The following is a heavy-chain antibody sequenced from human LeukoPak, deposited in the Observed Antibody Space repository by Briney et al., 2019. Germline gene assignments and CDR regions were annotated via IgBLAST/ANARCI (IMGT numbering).Heavy chain of an antibody. D-gene: IGHD1/OR15-1a*01. Sequence: GESLKISCKGSGYRFTTYWIGWVRQMPGKGLDWMGIIFPGDSDTIYNPSFQGQVTISADKSINTAYLQWSSLKASDTAMYYCATSESQTKFDFWGQGTLVTVSS. J-gene: IGHJ4*02. CDR3: ATSESQTKFDF. CDR2: IFPGDSDT. V-gene: IGHV5-51*01. CDR1: GYRFTTYW.